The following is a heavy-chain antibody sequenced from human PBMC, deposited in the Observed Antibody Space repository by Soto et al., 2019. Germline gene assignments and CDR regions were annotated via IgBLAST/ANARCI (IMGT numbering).Heavy chain of an antibody. V-gene: IGHV4-59*01. CDR2: IYYSGST. CDR1: GGSISSYY. Sequence: PSETLSLTCTVSGGSISSYYWSWIRQPPGKGLEWIGYIYYSGSTNYNPSLKSRVTISVDTSKNQFSLKLSSVTAADTAVYYCASVVGYGDYQASWFDPWGQGTLVTVSS. J-gene: IGHJ5*02. D-gene: IGHD4-17*01. CDR3: ASVVGYGDYQASWFDP.